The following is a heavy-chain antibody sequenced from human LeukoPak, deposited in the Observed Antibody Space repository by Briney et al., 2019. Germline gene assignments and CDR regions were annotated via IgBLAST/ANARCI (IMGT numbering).Heavy chain of an antibody. D-gene: IGHD3-22*01. V-gene: IGHV4-59*01. CDR1: GGSISSYY. CDR3: ASYDSSGTLSGYFDY. J-gene: IGHJ4*02. Sequence: SETLSLTCTVSGGSISSYYWSWIRQPPGKGLERIGYIYYSGSTNYNPSLKSRVTISVDTSKNQFSLKLSSVTAADTAVYYCASYDSSGTLSGYFDYWGQGTLVTVSS. CDR2: IYYSGST.